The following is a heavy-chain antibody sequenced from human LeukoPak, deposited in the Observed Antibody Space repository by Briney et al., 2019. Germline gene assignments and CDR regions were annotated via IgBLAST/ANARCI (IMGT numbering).Heavy chain of an antibody. CDR3: ASGLGLTGTTRGHDY. J-gene: IGHJ4*02. CDR2: INHSGST. V-gene: IGHV4-34*01. D-gene: IGHD1-20*01. CDR1: GGSFSVYY. Sequence: SETLSLTCAVYGGSFSVYYWSWIRQPPGKGLEWIGEINHSGSTNYNPSLKSRVTISVDTSKNQFSLKLSSVTAADTAVYYCASGLGLTGTTRGHDYWGQGTLVTVSS.